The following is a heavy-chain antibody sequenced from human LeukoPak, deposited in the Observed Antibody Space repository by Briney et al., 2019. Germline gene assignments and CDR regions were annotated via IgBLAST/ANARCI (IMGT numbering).Heavy chain of an antibody. V-gene: IGHV3-23*01. J-gene: IGHJ4*02. CDR1: GFTISSYG. D-gene: IGHD5-12*01. CDR3: AKDQKPDSGYGIDH. CDR2: IFGSGDTT. Sequence: GGSLRLSCAASGFTISSYGMNWVRQAPLKGLEWVSVIFGSGDTTYYADSVKGRFTISRDKSKNTLHLQMHSLRAEDTAVYYCAKDQKPDSGYGIDHWGQGTLVTVSS.